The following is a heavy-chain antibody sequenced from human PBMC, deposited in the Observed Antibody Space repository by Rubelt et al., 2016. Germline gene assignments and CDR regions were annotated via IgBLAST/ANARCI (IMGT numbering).Heavy chain of an antibody. CDR2: INHSGST. CDR3: ARDNFFEGFGEYYFDY. CDR1: GGSFSGYY. D-gene: IGHD3-10*01. J-gene: IGHJ4*02. V-gene: IGHV4-34*01. Sequence: QVQLQQWGAGLLKPSETLSLTCAVYGGSFSGYYWSWLRQPPGKGLEWIGEINHSGSTNYNPSLKSCVTISVDTSKNQFSLKLSSVTAAGTAVYYCARDNFFEGFGEYYFDYWGQGTLVTVSS.